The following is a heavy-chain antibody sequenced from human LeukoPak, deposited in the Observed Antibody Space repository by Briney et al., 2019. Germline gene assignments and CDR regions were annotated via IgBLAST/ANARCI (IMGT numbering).Heavy chain of an antibody. CDR1: GFTFSNYG. D-gene: IGHD3-10*01. V-gene: IGHV3-30*18. CDR3: AKDWGHKYASASYCDY. Sequence: PGGSLSLSCAASGFTFSNYGVHWVRQAPGKGLEWVAVISFDGNNKYYADSVKGRFTISRDNSKNTVYLQINSLRPEDTAMYYCAKDWGHKYASASYCDYSGQGTLVTVSS. CDR2: ISFDGNNK. J-gene: IGHJ4*02.